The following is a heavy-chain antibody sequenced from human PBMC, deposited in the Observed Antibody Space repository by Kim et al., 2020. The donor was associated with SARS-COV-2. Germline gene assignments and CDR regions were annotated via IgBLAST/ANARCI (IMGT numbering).Heavy chain of an antibody. CDR1: GYTFTGYY. V-gene: IGHV1-2*06. CDR3: ARDCFEWKAPLLNWFDP. D-gene: IGHD3-10*01. CDR2: INPNSGGT. J-gene: IGHJ5*02. Sequence: ASVKVSCKASGYTFTGYYMHWVRQAPGQGLEWMGRINPNSGGTNYAQKFQGRVTMTRDTSISTAYMELSRLRSDDTAVYYCARDCFEWKAPLLNWFDPWGQGTLVTVSS.